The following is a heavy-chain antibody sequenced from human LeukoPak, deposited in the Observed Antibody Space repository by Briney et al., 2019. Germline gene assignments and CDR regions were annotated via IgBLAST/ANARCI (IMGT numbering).Heavy chain of an antibody. D-gene: IGHD5/OR15-5a*01. Sequence: GRSLRLSCAASGFTFSSYGMHWVRQAPGKGLEWVAVISYDGSNKYYADSVKGRFTISRDNSKNTLYLQMNSLRAEDTAVYYCAKDRVLRYWGQGTLVTVSS. J-gene: IGHJ4*02. CDR2: ISYDGSNK. CDR3: AKDRVLRY. CDR1: GFTFSSYG. V-gene: IGHV3-30*18.